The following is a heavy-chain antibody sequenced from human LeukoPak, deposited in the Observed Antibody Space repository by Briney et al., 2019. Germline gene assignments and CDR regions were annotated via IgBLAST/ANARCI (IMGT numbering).Heavy chain of an antibody. CDR1: GFTFSSYA. CDR2: ISGSGGSK. V-gene: IGHV3-23*01. Sequence: GGSLRLSCAASGFTFSSYAMSWVRQAPGKGLEWVAAISGSGGSKYYADSVKGRFTISRDNSNNTMSLQMNILRVKTTAVDYCAKEPLKDYDFWSGSPYWGQGTLVTVSS. D-gene: IGHD3-3*01. J-gene: IGHJ4*02. CDR3: AKEPLKDYDFWSGSPY.